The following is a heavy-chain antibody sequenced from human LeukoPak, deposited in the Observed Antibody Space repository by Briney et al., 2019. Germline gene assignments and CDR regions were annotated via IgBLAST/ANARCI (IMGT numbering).Heavy chain of an antibody. V-gene: IGHV4-39*01. CDR2: IYDSGNT. J-gene: IGHJ4*02. CDR3: ARQYGPGYSSTWYFDY. D-gene: IGHD6-13*01. Sequence: SETLSLTCTVSGGSISSSAYSWGWTRQPPGKGLDWIGNIYDSGNTYYSPSLKSRVTISVDTSKNQFSLKLNSVTAADTAVYYCARQYGPGYSSTWYFDYWGQGTLVTVSS. CDR1: GGSISSSAYS.